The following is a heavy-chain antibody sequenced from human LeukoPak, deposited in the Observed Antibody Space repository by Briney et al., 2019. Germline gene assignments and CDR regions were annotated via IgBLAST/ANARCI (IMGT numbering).Heavy chain of an antibody. CDR1: GFTFITYN. D-gene: IGHD3-10*01. CDR3: ARDWGSGSYYPTNFDY. Sequence: GGSLRLSCAASGFTFITYNMNWVRQAPGKGLEWVSFISSSSSYIYYADSVKGRFTISRDNAKNSLYLQMNSLRAEDTAVYYCARDWGSGSYYPTNFDYWGQGTLVTVSS. CDR2: ISSSSSYI. V-gene: IGHV3-21*01. J-gene: IGHJ4*02.